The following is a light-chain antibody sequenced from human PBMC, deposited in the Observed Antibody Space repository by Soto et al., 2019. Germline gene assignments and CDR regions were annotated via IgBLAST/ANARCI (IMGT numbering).Light chain of an antibody. CDR3: QQYDNLPIT. J-gene: IGKJ5*01. CDR1: QDISNY. CDR2: DAS. Sequence: DIQMTQSPSSLSASVGDRVIITCQASQDISNYLNWYQQKPGKAPKLLIYDASNLETGVPSRFSGSGSGTDFTFTISSLQPEDIATYYCQQYDNLPITFGQGTRLDIK. V-gene: IGKV1-33*01.